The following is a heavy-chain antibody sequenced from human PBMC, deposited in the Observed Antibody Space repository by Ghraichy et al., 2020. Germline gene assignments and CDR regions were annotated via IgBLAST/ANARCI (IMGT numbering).Heavy chain of an antibody. CDR3: ARLPPQTTDDDFWSGYTFYYYYYGMDV. Sequence: GESLNISCAASGFNFSRYSMNWVRQAPGKGLEWLSYISSSSSIIYYADSVKGRFTISRDNAKNSLYLEMYNLRDDDTAVYYCARLPPQTTDDDFWSGYTFYYYYYGMDVWGQGTTVTVSS. CDR1: GFNFSRYS. CDR2: ISSSSSII. V-gene: IGHV3-48*02. J-gene: IGHJ6*02. D-gene: IGHD3-3*01.